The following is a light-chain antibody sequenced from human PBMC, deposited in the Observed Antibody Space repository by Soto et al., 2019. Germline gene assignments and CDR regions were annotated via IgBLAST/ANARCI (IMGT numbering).Light chain of an antibody. CDR3: QQYKDWPTT. J-gene: IGKJ1*01. Sequence: EMLMTQSPATLSVSPGERATLSCRASQDVGSNLAWYQQKPGQAPRLLVYGASTRATGIPARFSGSGAGTDFTLTITSLQSEDFGVYFCQQYKDWPTTFGQGTKVDIK. V-gene: IGKV3-15*01. CDR2: GAS. CDR1: QDVGSN.